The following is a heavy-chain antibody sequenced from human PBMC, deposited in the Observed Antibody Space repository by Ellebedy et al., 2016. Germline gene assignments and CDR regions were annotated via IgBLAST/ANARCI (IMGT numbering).Heavy chain of an antibody. Sequence: SETLSLXCTVSGYSISSGYYWGWIRQPPGKGLEWIGTISYGGTIYYNSSLKSRVTISVDTPKNQFSLKLTSVTAADTAVFYCARGGRGGFEYWGQGTLVTVSS. CDR3: ARGGRGGFEY. CDR1: GYSISSGYY. CDR2: ISYGGTI. D-gene: IGHD3-16*01. J-gene: IGHJ4*02. V-gene: IGHV4-38-2*02.